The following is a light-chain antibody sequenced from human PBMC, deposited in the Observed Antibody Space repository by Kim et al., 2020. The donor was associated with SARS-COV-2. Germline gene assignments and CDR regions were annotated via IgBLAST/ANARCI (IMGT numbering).Light chain of an antibody. CDR2: GAS. Sequence: LSPGGRAARSCRDSQSVSSSYLAWDQQKPGQAPRLLIYGASSRATGIPDRFSGSGSGTDFTLTISRLEPEDFAVYYCQQYGSSSYTFGQGTKLEI. V-gene: IGKV3-20*01. J-gene: IGKJ2*01. CDR3: QQYGSSSYT. CDR1: QSVSSSY.